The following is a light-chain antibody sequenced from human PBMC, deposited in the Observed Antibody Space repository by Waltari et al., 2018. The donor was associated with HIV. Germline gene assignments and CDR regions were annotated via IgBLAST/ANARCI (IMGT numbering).Light chain of an antibody. CDR3: LQYNSHPWT. J-gene: IGKJ1*01. Sequence: DVQMTQSPSSLSASVGDRVTITCRASQDIRNDLGWYQQKPGRAPKRRIYAASQGGVSSRFSGSGSGTEFTLTISSLQPEDFATYFCLQYNSHPWTFGQGTKVEIK. CDR1: QDIRND. CDR2: AAS. V-gene: IGKV1-17*01.